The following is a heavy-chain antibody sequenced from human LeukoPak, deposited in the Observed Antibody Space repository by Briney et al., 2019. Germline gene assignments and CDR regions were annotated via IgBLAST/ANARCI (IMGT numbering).Heavy chain of an antibody. J-gene: IGHJ4*02. CDR2: IYYSGST. V-gene: IGHV4-59*01. Sequence: SSETLSLTCTASGGSISSYYWSWIRQPPGKGLEWSGFIYYSGSTNYNPSLKSRVTISVDTSKNQFSLKLSSVTAADTAVYYCARAADYDILTGYYSPRHYFDYWGQGTLVTVSS. CDR1: GGSISSYY. CDR3: ARAADYDILTGYYSPRHYFDY. D-gene: IGHD3-9*01.